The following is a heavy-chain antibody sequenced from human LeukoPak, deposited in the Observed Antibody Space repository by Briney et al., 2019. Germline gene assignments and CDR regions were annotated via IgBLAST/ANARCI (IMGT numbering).Heavy chain of an antibody. Sequence: PGGSLRLSCAASEFTFSIYWMSWVRQAPGKGLEWVSGISGGGGGTYYPYYADSVKGRFTTSRDNSKNTLYLQMNRLRAEDTAVYYCAKPDSGSGNYYHIDYWGQGTLVTVSS. J-gene: IGHJ4*02. CDR1: EFTFSIYW. D-gene: IGHD3-10*01. CDR3: AKPDSGSGNYYHIDY. V-gene: IGHV3-23*01. CDR2: ISGGGGGTYYP.